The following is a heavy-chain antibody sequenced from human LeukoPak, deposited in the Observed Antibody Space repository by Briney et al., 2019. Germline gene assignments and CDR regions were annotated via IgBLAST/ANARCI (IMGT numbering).Heavy chain of an antibody. Sequence: SETLSLTCTVSGGSISSSSYYWGWIRQPPGQGLEWIGSIYYSGSTYYNPSLKSRVTISVDTSKNQFFLKLSSVTAADTAVYYCARHRYYDILTGYYNPFDYWGQGTLVTVSS. J-gene: IGHJ4*02. D-gene: IGHD3-9*01. CDR1: GGSISSSSYY. V-gene: IGHV4-39*01. CDR3: ARHRYYDILTGYYNPFDY. CDR2: IYYSGST.